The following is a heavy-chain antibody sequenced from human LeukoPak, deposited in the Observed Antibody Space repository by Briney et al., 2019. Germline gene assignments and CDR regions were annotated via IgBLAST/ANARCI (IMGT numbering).Heavy chain of an antibody. CDR2: INAGNGNT. J-gene: IGHJ3*02. Sequence: ASVKVSCKASGYTFSDYDVHWVRQAPGQRLEWMGWINAGNGNTKFSQKFQGRVTMTTDTSTSTAYMELRSLRSDDAAVYYCVRRGVVGATRLGAFDIWGQGTMVTVSS. CDR1: GYTFSDYD. D-gene: IGHD1-26*01. V-gene: IGHV1-3*01. CDR3: VRRGVVGATRLGAFDI.